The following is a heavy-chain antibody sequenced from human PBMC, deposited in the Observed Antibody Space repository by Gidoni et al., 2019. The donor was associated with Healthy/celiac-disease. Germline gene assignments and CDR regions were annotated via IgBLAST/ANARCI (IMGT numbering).Heavy chain of an antibody. CDR2: ISGSGGST. D-gene: IGHD6-19*01. Sequence: EVQLLESGGGLVQPGGSLRLSCAASGFPFSSSAMSWVRQAPGKGLEWVSAISGSGGSTYYADSVKGRFTISRDNSKNTLYLQMNSRRAEDTAVYYCAKDPRGAVAPDYWGQGTLVTVSS. CDR1: GFPFSSSA. CDR3: AKDPRGAVAPDY. J-gene: IGHJ4*02. V-gene: IGHV3-23*01.